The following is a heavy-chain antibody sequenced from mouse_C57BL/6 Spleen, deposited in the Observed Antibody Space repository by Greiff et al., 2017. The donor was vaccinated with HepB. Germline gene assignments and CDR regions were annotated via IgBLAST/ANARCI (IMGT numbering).Heavy chain of an antibody. V-gene: IGHV1-50*01. D-gene: IGHD2-3*01. Sequence: QVQLQQPGAELVKPGASVKLSCKASGYTFTSYWMQWVKQRPGQGLEWIGEIDPSDSYTNYNQKFKGKATLTVDTSSSTAYMQLSSLTSEDSAVYYCARSYDGSYWGQGTLVTVSA. J-gene: IGHJ3*01. CDR1: GYTFTSYW. CDR2: IDPSDSYT. CDR3: ARSYDGSY.